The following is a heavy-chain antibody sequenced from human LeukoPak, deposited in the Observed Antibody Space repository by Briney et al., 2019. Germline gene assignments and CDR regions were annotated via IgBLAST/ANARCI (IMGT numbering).Heavy chain of an antibody. D-gene: IGHD2-2*01. J-gene: IGHJ4*02. V-gene: IGHV4-30-2*01. CDR2: IYHSGSI. CDR3: ARGYEDIVVVPAAPLFDY. CDR1: GGSISSGGYY. Sequence: PSETLSLTCTVSGGSISSGGYYWSWIRQPPGKGLEWIGYIYHSGSIYYNPSLKSRVTISVDRSKNQFSLKLSSVTAADTAVYYCARGYEDIVVVPAAPLFDYWGQGTLVTVSS.